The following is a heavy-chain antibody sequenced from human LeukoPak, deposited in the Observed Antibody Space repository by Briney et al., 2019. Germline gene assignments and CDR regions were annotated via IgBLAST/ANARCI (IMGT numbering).Heavy chain of an antibody. CDR2: IYYSGST. D-gene: IGHD6-19*01. CDR1: GGSISSYY. Sequence: PSETLSLTCTVSGGSISSYYWSWIRQPPGKGLEWIAYIYYSGSTNYNPSLKSRVTISVDTSNNQYSLKLRSVTAADTAVYYCARGGGATPWLVHGTFDYWGQGTLVTVSS. J-gene: IGHJ4*02. V-gene: IGHV4-59*01. CDR3: ARGGGATPWLVHGTFDY.